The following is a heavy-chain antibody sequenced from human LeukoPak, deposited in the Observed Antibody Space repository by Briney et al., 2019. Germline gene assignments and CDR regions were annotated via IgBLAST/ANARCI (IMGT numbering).Heavy chain of an antibody. CDR1: GFTFSDYY. J-gene: IGHJ5*02. D-gene: IGHD2-15*01. V-gene: IGHV3-11*01. Sequence: GGSLRPSCAASGFTFSDYYMSWIRQAPGKGLEWVSYISSSGSTIYYADSVKGRFTISRDNAKNSLYLQMNSLRAEDTAVYYCARDLFLGVALNWFDPWGQGTLVTVSS. CDR2: ISSSGSTI. CDR3: ARDLFLGVALNWFDP.